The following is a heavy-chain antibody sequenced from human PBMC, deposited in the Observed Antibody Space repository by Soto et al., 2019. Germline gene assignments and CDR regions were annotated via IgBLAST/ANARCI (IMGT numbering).Heavy chain of an antibody. D-gene: IGHD3-22*01. CDR2: IIPMFDTT. CDR1: GDTLSSYA. CDR3: AREGYYDQSGYYPGWLDP. Sequence: GPSVKVSCKASGDTLSSYAISWVRQAPGQGLEWMGGIIPMFDTTNYAQKFQGRVTITADKSTSTAYMELRSLRSDDTAVYYCAREGYYDQSGYYPGWLDPWGQGTLVTVSS. J-gene: IGHJ5*02. V-gene: IGHV1-69*06.